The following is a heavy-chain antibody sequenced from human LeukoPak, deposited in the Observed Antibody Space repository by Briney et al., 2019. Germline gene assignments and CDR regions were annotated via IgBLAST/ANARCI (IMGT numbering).Heavy chain of an antibody. CDR2: ISGSGGST. D-gene: IGHD3-22*01. J-gene: IGHJ4*02. V-gene: IGHV3-23*01. CDR1: GFTFSSYA. Sequence: PGGSLRLSCAASGFTFSSYAMTWVRQAPGKGLEWLSTISGSGGSTYYADSVKGRFTISRDNAKNSLYLQMNSLRAEDTAVYYCASLYYYDSSGYYYFDYWGQGTLVTVSS. CDR3: ASLYYYDSSGYYYFDY.